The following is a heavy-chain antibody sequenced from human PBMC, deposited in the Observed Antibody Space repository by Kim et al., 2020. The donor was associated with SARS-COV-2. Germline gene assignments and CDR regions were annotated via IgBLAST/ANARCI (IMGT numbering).Heavy chain of an antibody. CDR3: AKIAVVVPTDAFDI. J-gene: IGHJ3*02. D-gene: IGHD3-22*01. V-gene: IGHV3-23*01. Sequence: ADSGKGRFTISRDNSKNPLYLQMNSLRAEDTAVYYCAKIAVVVPTDAFDIWGQGTMVTVSS.